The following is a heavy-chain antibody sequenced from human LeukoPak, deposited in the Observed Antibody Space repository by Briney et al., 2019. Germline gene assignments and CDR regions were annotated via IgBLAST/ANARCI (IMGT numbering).Heavy chain of an antibody. CDR2: IYHSGST. D-gene: IGHD6-13*01. Sequence: SETLSLTCTVSGYSISSGYYWGWIRQPPGKGLEWIGSIYHSGSTYYNPSLKSRVTISVDTSKNQFSLKLSSVTAADTAVYYCARGDLAAAGKAWGQGTLVTVSS. V-gene: IGHV4-38-2*02. CDR1: GYSISSGYY. J-gene: IGHJ5*02. CDR3: ARGDLAAAGKA.